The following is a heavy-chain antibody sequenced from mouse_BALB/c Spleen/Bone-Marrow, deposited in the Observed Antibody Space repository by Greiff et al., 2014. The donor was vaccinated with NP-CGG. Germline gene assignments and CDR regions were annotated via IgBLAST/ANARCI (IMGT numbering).Heavy chain of an antibody. J-gene: IGHJ4*01. Sequence: VQLQQSAAELARPGASVKMSCKTSGYTFTYYTMHWVKQRPGQGLEWIGYINPSSGYTDYNQKFKDKTTLTTDKSSSTAYLQLSNLTSEDSAVYYCVRENYDYDGDAMDYWGQGTSVTVSS. CDR3: VRENYDYDGDAMDY. CDR1: GYTFTYYT. D-gene: IGHD2-4*01. V-gene: IGHV1-4*02. CDR2: INPSSGYT.